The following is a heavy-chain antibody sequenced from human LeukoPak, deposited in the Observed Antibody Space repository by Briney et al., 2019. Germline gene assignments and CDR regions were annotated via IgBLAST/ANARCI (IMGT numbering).Heavy chain of an antibody. D-gene: IGHD3-16*02. J-gene: IGHJ4*02. V-gene: IGHV4-59*01. CDR3: ARYVWGSYPTFEDY. CDR2: ISYSGST. CDR1: GGSISSYY. Sequence: SETLSLTCTVSGGSISSYYWSWIRQPPGKGLEWIGYISYSGSTNYNPSLKSRVTISVDTSRNQFSLKLSSVTAADTAVYYCARYVWGSYPTFEDYWGQGTLVTVSS.